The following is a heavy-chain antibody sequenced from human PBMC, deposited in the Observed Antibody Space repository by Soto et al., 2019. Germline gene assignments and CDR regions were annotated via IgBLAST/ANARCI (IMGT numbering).Heavy chain of an antibody. Sequence: GGSLRLSCAASGFNVNSDYMKWVRQTPGKGLEWVASIYSGETTYYADSVRGRFTISSDKSKNTLYFQLSSLRIKDTAVYYCTRDGRGLGRLSLFEYWGQGVLVTVSS. CDR3: TRDGRGLGRLSLFEY. CDR1: GFNVNSDY. D-gene: IGHD2-21*02. J-gene: IGHJ4*02. V-gene: IGHV3-53*01. CDR2: IYSGETT.